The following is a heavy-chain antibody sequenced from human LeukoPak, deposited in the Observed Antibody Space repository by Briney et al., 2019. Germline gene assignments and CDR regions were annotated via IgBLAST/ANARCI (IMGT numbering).Heavy chain of an antibody. CDR3: ARDRITMVRGVIPHNWFDP. D-gene: IGHD3-10*01. J-gene: IGHJ5*02. CDR2: INPNSGGT. V-gene: IGHV1-2*02. CDR1: GYTFTGHY. Sequence: ASVKVSCKASGYTFTGHYMHWVRQAPGQGLEWMGWINPNSGGTNYAQKFQGRVTMTRDTSISTAYMELSRLRSDDTAVYYCARDRITMVRGVIPHNWFDPWGQGTLVTVSS.